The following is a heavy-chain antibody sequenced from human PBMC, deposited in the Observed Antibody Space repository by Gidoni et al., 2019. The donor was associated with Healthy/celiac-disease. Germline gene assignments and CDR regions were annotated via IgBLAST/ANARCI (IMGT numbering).Heavy chain of an antibody. D-gene: IGHD3-3*01. CDR3: ARIKAGKIFGVSPPGSYYMDV. V-gene: IGHV1-2*02. J-gene: IGHJ6*03. Sequence: QVQLVQSGAEVKKPGASVKVSCKASGYTFTGYYMHWVRQAPGQGLEWMGWINPNSGGTNYAQKLQGRVTMTRDTSISTAYMELSRLRSDDTAVYYCARIKAGKIFGVSPPGSYYMDVWGKGTTVTVSS. CDR2: INPNSGGT. CDR1: GYTFTGYY.